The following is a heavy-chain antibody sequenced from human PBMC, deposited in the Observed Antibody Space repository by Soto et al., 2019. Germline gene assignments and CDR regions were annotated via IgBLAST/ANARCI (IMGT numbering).Heavy chain of an antibody. CDR2: ISYDGSNK. V-gene: IGHV3-30*04. J-gene: IGHJ5*02. CDR1: GFTFSSYA. Sequence: GGSLRLSCAASGFTFSSYAMHWVRQAPGKGLEWVAVISYDGSNKYYADSVKGRFTISRDNSKNTLYLQMNSLRAEDTAVYYCARLLCGGDCDNGFDPWGQGTLVTVSS. D-gene: IGHD2-21*02. CDR3: ARLLCGGDCDNGFDP.